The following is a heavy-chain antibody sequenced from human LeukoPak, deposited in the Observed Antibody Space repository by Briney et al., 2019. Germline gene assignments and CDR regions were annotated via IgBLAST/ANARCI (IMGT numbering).Heavy chain of an antibody. J-gene: IGHJ3*02. CDR2: INSDGSTT. D-gene: IGHD3-9*01. CDR1: GFTFSSYW. Sequence: PGGSLRLSCAASGFTFSSYWMHWVRQAPGKGLVWVSRINSDGSTTSYADSVKGRFTISREDAKKTMYLQMNSLRVEDTAVYYCARGTDDIDIWGQGTMVTVSS. CDR3: ARGTDDIDI. V-gene: IGHV3-74*01.